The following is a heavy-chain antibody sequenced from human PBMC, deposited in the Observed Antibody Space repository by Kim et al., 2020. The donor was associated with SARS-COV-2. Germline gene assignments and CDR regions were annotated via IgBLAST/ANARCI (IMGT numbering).Heavy chain of an antibody. J-gene: IGHJ4*02. D-gene: IGHD2-21*02. CDR3: ARREACDSGGDCYSTAYYFDY. CDR2: INHSGST. Sequence: SETLSLTCAVYGGSFSGYYWSWIRQPPGKGLEWIGEINHSGSTNYNPSLKSRVTISVDTSKNQFSLKLSSVTAADTAVYYCARREACDSGGDCYSTAYYFDYWGQGTLVTVSS. CDR1: GGSFSGYY. V-gene: IGHV4-34*01.